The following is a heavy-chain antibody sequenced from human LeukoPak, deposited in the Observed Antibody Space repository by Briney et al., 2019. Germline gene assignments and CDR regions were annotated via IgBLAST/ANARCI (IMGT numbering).Heavy chain of an antibody. CDR2: IYHSRST. Sequence: SETLSLTCTVSGYSISSGYYWDWIRQPPGKGLEWSGNIYHSRSTYYNPSLKSRVTISVDTSKNQFSLKLNSVTAADTAVYYCAKNSGYYHPYYIDHWGQGTLVTVSS. CDR1: GYSISSGYY. J-gene: IGHJ4*02. V-gene: IGHV4-38-2*02. D-gene: IGHD3-22*01. CDR3: AKNSGYYHPYYIDH.